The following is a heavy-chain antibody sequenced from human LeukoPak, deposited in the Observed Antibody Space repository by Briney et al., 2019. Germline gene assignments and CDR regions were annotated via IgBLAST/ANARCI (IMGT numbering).Heavy chain of an antibody. Sequence: QPGGSLRLSCAAAGFTFSSYGMSSVRQAPGKGLEWVSAISGSGGSTYYAESVKGRFTISRDNSKNTQYLQMNSLRGEDTAVYYCAKKGGYDSSGYYPLDYWGQGTLVTVSS. CDR3: AKKGGYDSSGYYPLDY. J-gene: IGHJ4*02. CDR1: GFTFSSYG. D-gene: IGHD3-22*01. V-gene: IGHV3-23*01. CDR2: ISGSGGST.